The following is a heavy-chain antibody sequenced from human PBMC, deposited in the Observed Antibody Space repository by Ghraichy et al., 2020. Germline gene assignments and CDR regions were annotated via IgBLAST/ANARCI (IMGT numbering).Heavy chain of an antibody. J-gene: IGHJ4*02. CDR1: GFTFSTYG. V-gene: IGHV3-30*03. CDR2: ISYDGSNK. CDR3: VRGYSGHDDY. D-gene: IGHD1-26*01. Sequence: GGSLRLSCAASGFTFSTYGMHWVRQAPGKGLEWVALISYDGSNKYYADSVKGRFTISRDSSRDTVFLQMSSLRPEDTAVYYCVRGYSGHDDYWGQGTLVIVSS.